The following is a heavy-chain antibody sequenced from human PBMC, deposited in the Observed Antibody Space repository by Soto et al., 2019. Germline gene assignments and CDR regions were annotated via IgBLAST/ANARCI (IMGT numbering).Heavy chain of an antibody. J-gene: IGHJ6*02. D-gene: IGHD2-21*02. Sequence: QITLKESGPTLVKPTQTLTLTCTFSGFSLSTGGVGVGWIRQPPGKALEWLALIYWDDDKRYSTSLKSRLTVTKDTSKRQVVCTMTNMDPVDTATYFCAHSRCGGDCLRSYSSHYYYGMDVWGQGTTVTVSS. CDR1: GFSLSTGGVG. CDR3: AHSRCGGDCLRSYSSHYYYGMDV. V-gene: IGHV2-5*02. CDR2: IYWDDDK.